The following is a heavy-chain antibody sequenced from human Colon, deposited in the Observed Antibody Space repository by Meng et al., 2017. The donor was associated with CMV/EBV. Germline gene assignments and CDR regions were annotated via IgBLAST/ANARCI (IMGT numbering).Heavy chain of an antibody. CDR2: INPSTGDK. V-gene: IGHV1-2*02. J-gene: IGHJ4*02. CDR3: ASLSGGDFDY. Sequence: QVLPVQSGAEVKKLGSSVKVSCKASGYTFTGYFMYWVRQAPGQGLEWLGVINPSTGDKNYAQKFQGRVTMTRDTSMNTAYMELSRLRSDDTAVYYCASLSGGDFDYWGQGTLVTVSS. D-gene: IGHD1-26*01. CDR1: GYTFTGYF.